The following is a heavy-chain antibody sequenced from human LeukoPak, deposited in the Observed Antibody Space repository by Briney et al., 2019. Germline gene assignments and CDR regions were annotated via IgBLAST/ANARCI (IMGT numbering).Heavy chain of an antibody. D-gene: IGHD5-12*01. J-gene: IGHJ4*02. Sequence: SETLSLTCTVSGGSISSYYWSWIRQPPGKGLEWIGYIYYSGSTNYNPSLKSRVTISVDTSKNQFSLKLSSVTAADTAVYYCARVSGYDYLPFDYWGQGTLVTVSS. CDR3: ARVSGYDYLPFDY. CDR1: GGSISSYY. CDR2: IYYSGST. V-gene: IGHV4-59*08.